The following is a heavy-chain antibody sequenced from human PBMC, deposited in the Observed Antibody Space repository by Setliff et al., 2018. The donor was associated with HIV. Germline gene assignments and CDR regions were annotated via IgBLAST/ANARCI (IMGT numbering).Heavy chain of an antibody. CDR2: IYHSGST. Sequence: PSETLSLTCAVSGYSISSGYYGGWIRQPPGKGLEWIGSIYHSGSTYYNPSLKSRVTISLDTSKNQFSLKLSSVTAADTAVYYCARDIQAAGTGWFDPWGQGTLVTVSS. V-gene: IGHV4-38-2*02. CDR3: ARDIQAAGTGWFDP. CDR1: GYSISSGYY. J-gene: IGHJ5*02. D-gene: IGHD6-13*01.